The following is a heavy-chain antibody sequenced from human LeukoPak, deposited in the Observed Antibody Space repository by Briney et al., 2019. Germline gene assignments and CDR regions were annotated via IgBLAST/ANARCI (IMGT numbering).Heavy chain of an antibody. D-gene: IGHD6-19*01. Sequence: ASVKVSCKASGYTFTSYYMHWVRQAPGQRLEWMGIINPSGGSTSYAQKFRGRVTMTRDTSTSTVYMELSSLRSEDTAVYYCARDRPVAGDYYYYGMDVWGQGTTVTVSS. CDR2: INPSGGST. CDR3: ARDRPVAGDYYYYGMDV. CDR1: GYTFTSYY. V-gene: IGHV1-46*01. J-gene: IGHJ6*02.